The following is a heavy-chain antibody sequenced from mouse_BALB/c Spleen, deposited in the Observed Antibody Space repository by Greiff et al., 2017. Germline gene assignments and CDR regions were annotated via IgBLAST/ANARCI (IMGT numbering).Heavy chain of an antibody. D-gene: IGHD1-2*01. J-gene: IGHJ4*01. Sequence: EVKLVESGGGLVQPGGSRKLSCAASGFTFSSFGMHWVRQAPEKGLEWVAYISSGSSTIYYADTVKGRFTISRDNPKNTLFLQMTSLRSADTAMYYCARSNHSLYAMDYWGQGTSVTVSS. V-gene: IGHV5-17*02. CDR2: ISSGSSTI. CDR1: GFTFSSFG. CDR3: ARSNHSLYAMDY.